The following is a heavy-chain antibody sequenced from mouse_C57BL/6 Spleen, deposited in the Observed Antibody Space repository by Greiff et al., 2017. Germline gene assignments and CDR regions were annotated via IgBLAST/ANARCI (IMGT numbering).Heavy chain of an antibody. CDR1: GFTFSSYA. V-gene: IGHV5-4*03. CDR2: ISDGGSYT. J-gene: IGHJ2*01. CDR3: ARGAYGKKGGYFDY. Sequence: EVNVVESGGGLVKPGGSLKLSCAASGFTFSSYAMSWVRQTPEKRLEWVATISDGGSYTYYPDNVKGRFTISRDNAKNNLYLQMSHLKSEDTAMYYCARGAYGKKGGYFDYWGQGTTLTVSS. D-gene: IGHD2-1*01.